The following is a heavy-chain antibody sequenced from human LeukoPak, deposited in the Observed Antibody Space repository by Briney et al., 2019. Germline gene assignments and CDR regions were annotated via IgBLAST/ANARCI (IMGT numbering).Heavy chain of an antibody. CDR1: GYTLTGYY. D-gene: IGHD4-17*01. V-gene: IGHV1-2*06. CDR3: ARDDFGDNGGVPFDH. J-gene: IGHJ4*02. Sequence: ASVKVSCKASGYTLTGYYMHWVRQAPGQGLEWMGRINPNSGGTNYAKKFQGRVTMTTDISTTTAYLELKSLKSDDTAVYFCARDDFGDNGGVPFDHWGQGTLVTVSS. CDR2: INPNSGGT.